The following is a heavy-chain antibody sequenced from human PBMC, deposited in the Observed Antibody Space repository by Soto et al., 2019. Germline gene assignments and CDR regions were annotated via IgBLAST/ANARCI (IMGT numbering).Heavy chain of an antibody. Sequence: PSETLSLTCTVSGGSISSYYWSWIRQPPGKGLEWIGYIYYSGSTNYNPSLKSRVTISVDTSKNQFSLKLSSVTAADTAVYYCARLRVIAVGTLFPSYYFDYWGQGTLVTVSS. V-gene: IGHV4-59*08. CDR3: ARLRVIAVGTLFPSYYFDY. CDR2: IYYSGST. CDR1: GGSISSYY. D-gene: IGHD6-19*01. J-gene: IGHJ4*02.